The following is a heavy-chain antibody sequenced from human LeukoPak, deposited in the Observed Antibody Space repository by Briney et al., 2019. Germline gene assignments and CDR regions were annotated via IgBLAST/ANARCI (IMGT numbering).Heavy chain of an antibody. D-gene: IGHD1-7*01. CDR3: ATVTGTTFDFDY. Sequence: ASVKVSCKVSGYTHTELSMHWVRQAPGKGLEWMGGFDPEDGETIYAQKFQGRVTMTEDTSTDTAYMELSSLRSEDTAVYYCATVTGTTFDFDYWGQGTLVTVSS. CDR1: GYTHTELS. J-gene: IGHJ4*02. V-gene: IGHV1-24*01. CDR2: FDPEDGET.